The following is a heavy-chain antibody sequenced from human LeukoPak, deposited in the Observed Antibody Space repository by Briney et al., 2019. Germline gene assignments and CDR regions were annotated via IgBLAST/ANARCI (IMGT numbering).Heavy chain of an antibody. CDR1: GYTFTGYY. D-gene: IGHD6-13*01. V-gene: IGHV1-2*02. CDR2: INPNSGGT. Sequence: ASVKVSCKASGYTFTGYYMHWVRQAPGQGLEWMGWINPNSGGTNYAQKFQGRVTMTRDTSISTAYMELSRLRSDDTAVYYCARAPPFGYSSSWRYYYGMDVWGQGTTVTVSS. J-gene: IGHJ6*02. CDR3: ARAPPFGYSSSWRYYYGMDV.